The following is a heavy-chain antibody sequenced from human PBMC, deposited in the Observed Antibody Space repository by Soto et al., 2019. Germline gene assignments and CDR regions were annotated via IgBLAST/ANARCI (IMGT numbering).Heavy chain of an antibody. CDR3: ARPVLTTVNWFDP. Sequence: SETLSLTCAVYGGSFSGYYWSWIRQPPGKGLEWIGEINHSGSTNYNPSLKSRVTISVDTSKNQFSLKLSSVTAADTAVYYCARPVLTTVNWFDPWGQGTLVTVSS. D-gene: IGHD4-4*01. CDR2: INHSGST. CDR1: GGSFSGYY. J-gene: IGHJ5*02. V-gene: IGHV4-34*01.